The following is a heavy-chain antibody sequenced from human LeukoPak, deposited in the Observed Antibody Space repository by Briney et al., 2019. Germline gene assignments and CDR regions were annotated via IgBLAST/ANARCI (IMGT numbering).Heavy chain of an antibody. CDR3: AKDRAPFRGTYLDH. V-gene: IGHV3-43D*03. J-gene: IGHJ4*02. Sequence: AGGSLRLSCEASGFTFDDYAMHWVRQAPGKGLEWISLITWDGGTTYYADSVKGRFTISRDNNKNSLYLQMNSLSPEDTALYCCAKDRAPFRGTYLDHWGQGTLVTVSS. CDR2: ITWDGGTT. CDR1: GFTFDDYA. D-gene: IGHD3/OR15-3a*01.